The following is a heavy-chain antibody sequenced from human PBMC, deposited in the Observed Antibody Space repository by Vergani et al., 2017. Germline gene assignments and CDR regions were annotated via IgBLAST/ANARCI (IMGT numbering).Heavy chain of an antibody. V-gene: IGHV3-30*01. CDR3: ARAAIKSNRGGSLRGPFDY. CDR2: ISYDGSNK. Sequence: QVQLVESGGGVVQPGRSLRLSCAASGFTFSSYAMHWVRQAPGKGLEWVAVISYDGSNKYYADSVKGRFTISRDNSKNTLYLQMNSLRAEDTAVYYCARAAIKSNRGGSLRGPFDYWGQGTLVTVSS. J-gene: IGHJ4*02. D-gene: IGHD2-15*01. CDR1: GFTFSSYA.